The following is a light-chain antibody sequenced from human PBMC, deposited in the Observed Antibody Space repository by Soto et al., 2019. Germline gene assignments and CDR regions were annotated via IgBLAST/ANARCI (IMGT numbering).Light chain of an antibody. CDR2: LRS. V-gene: IGKV2-28*01. CDR1: QSLLHSNGYNY. J-gene: IGKJ2*01. CDR3: MQALQTRT. Sequence: DIVMTQSPLSLPVTPGEPASISCRSSQSLLHSNGYNYLDWYLQKPGQSPQLLIYLRSNRASGVSDRFGGSGSGTDFTLKISRVEAEDVGVYYCMQALQTRTFGQGTKLEIK.